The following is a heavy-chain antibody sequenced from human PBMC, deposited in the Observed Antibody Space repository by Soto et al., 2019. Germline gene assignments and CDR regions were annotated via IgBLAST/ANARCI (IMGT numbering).Heavy chain of an antibody. CDR3: ARGDRGAFDL. CDR2: IHSDGSST. CDR1: GFTFSYYW. D-gene: IGHD3-16*01. Sequence: EVQLVESGGGLVRPGGSLRLSCAASGFTFSYYWMHWVRQAPGKGLVWVSRIHSDGSSTTYADFVKGRFIISRDNARNTVDLQMSSVRVEDTAVYDCARGDRGAFDLWGQGTVVTVSS. V-gene: IGHV3-74*01. J-gene: IGHJ3*01.